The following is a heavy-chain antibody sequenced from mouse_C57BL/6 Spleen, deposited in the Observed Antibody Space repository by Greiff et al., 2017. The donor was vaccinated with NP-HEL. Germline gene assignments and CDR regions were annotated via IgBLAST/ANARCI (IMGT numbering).Heavy chain of an antibody. D-gene: IGHD2-1*01. CDR3: ARDGNFDY. V-gene: IGHV1-50*01. J-gene: IGHJ2*01. CDR2: IDPSDSYT. CDR1: GYTFTSYW. Sequence: QEQLQQPGAELVKPGASVKLSCKASGYTFTSYWMQWVKQRPGQGLEWIGEIDPSDSYTNYNQKFKGKATLTVDTSSSTAYMQLSSLTSEDSAVYYCARDGNFDYWGQGTTLTVSS.